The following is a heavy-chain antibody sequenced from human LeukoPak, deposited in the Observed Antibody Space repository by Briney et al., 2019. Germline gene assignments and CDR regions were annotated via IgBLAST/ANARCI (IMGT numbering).Heavy chain of an antibody. CDR2: INTNTGNP. J-gene: IGHJ6*02. V-gene: IGHV7-4-1*02. CDR1: GYTFTSYA. Sequence: ASVKVSCKASGYTFTSYAMNWVRQAPGQGLEWMGWINTNTGNPTYAQGFTGRFVFSLDTFVSTAYLQISSLKAEDTAVYYCARGEAGTRYYYYGMDVWGQGSTVTVSS. CDR3: ARGEAGTRYYYYGMDV. D-gene: IGHD6-19*01.